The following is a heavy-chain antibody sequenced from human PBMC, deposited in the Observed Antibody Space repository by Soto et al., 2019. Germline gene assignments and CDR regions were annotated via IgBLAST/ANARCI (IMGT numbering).Heavy chain of an antibody. D-gene: IGHD3-16*01. CDR3: ARDGGDRSPFDY. CDR2: IWYDGSNK. CDR1: GFTFSSYG. V-gene: IGHV3-33*01. Sequence: QVQLVESGGGVVQPGRSLRLSCAASGFTFSSYGMHWVRQAPGKGLEWVAVIWYDGSNKYYADSVKGRFTISRDNSKNTLYLQLHSLRAEDAAVYYCARDGGDRSPFDYWGQGTLVTVSS. J-gene: IGHJ4*02.